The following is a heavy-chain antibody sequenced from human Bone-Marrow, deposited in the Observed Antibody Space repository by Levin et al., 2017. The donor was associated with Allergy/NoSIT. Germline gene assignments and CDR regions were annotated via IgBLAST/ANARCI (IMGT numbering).Heavy chain of an antibody. J-gene: IGHJ4*02. V-gene: IGHV3-30*18. CDR1: GFTFSNYA. Sequence: GGSLRLSCAASGFTFSNYAMHWVRQAPGKGLEWLSVISSDGSNKFYADSVKGRFTISRDNSKNTLYLQMNSLRAEDTALYYCAKPRVRGAYCFDYWGQGTLVTVSS. CDR2: ISSDGSNK. CDR3: AKPRVRGAYCFDY. D-gene: IGHD3-10*01.